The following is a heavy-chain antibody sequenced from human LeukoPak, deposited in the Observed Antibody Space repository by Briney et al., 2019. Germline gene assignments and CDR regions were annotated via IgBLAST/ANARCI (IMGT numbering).Heavy chain of an antibody. J-gene: IGHJ4*02. D-gene: IGHD3-9*01. V-gene: IGHV4-39*01. CDR1: GGSISSSSYY. Sequence: SETLSLTCAVSGGSISSSSYYWGWIRQPPGKGLEWIGSIYYSGSTYYNPSLKSRVTISVDTSKNQFSLKLSSVTAADTAVYYCARLGAYDILTGFDYFDYWGQGTLVTVSS. CDR3: ARLGAYDILTGFDYFDY. CDR2: IYYSGST.